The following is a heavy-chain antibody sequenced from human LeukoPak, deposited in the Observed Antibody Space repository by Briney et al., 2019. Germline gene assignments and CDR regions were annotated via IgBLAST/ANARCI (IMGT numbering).Heavy chain of an antibody. CDR2: INHSGST. D-gene: IGHD3-16*01. J-gene: IGHJ4*02. Sequence: SETLSLTCTVSGGSISSYYWSWIRQPPGKGLEWIGEINHSGSTNYNPSLKSRVTISVDTSKNQFSLKLSSVTAADTAVYYCARGRAWGRYFDYWGQGTLVTVSA. CDR3: ARGRAWGRYFDY. CDR1: GGSISSYY. V-gene: IGHV4-34*01.